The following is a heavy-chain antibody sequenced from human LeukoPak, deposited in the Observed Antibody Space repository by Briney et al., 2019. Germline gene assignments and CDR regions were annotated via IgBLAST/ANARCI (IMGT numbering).Heavy chain of an antibody. CDR2: IYPGDSDP. D-gene: IGHD6-13*01. J-gene: IGHJ4*02. CDR1: GSILTTYW. V-gene: IGHV5-51*01. Sequence: GESLQISCQGSGSILTTYWIGWVRQMPGKGLEWMGIIYPGDSDPRYSPSFQGQVTISANKSISTAYLQWSSLKASDSAMYYCVRHGLGSSWFGFDYWGQGTLVTVSS. CDR3: VRHGLGSSWFGFDY.